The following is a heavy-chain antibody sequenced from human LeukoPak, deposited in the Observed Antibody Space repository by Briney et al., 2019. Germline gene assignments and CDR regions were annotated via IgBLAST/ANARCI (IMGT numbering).Heavy chain of an antibody. CDR3: AGNSGLDS. CDR2: ISYDGNKK. J-gene: IGHJ4*02. D-gene: IGHD1-1*01. Sequence: GGSLRLSCAASGFNFNAYAMHWVRQAPGKGLDWVAVISYDGNKKYYADSMKGRFTISRDNSKNMVYLEMNSLRPEDTAVYYCAGNSGLDSWGQGTLVTVSS. V-gene: IGHV3-30*04. CDR1: GFNFNAYA.